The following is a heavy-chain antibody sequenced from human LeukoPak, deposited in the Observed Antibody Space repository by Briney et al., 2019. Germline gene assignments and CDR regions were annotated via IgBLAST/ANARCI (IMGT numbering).Heavy chain of an antibody. CDR3: ANSIDFDYGDYYFDY. Sequence: SETLSLTCTVSGGSVRSYYWSWIRQSPGKGLVWIGNIYYNGDTNYSPSLKSRLTISIDTSKNQFSLKLSSVTAADTAVYYCANSIDFDYGDYYFDYWGQGALVTISS. D-gene: IGHD4-17*01. J-gene: IGHJ4*02. CDR2: IYYNGDT. CDR1: GGSVRSYY. V-gene: IGHV4-59*02.